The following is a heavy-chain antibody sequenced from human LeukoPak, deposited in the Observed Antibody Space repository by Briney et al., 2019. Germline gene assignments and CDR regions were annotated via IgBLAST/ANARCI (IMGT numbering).Heavy chain of an antibody. J-gene: IGHJ4*02. V-gene: IGHV3-48*02. Sequence: PGGSLRLSCAASGFTFISYAMSWVRQAPGKGLEWVSYISSSSNTIYYADSVKGRFTISRDNAKNSLYLQMNSLRDEDTAVYFCARVRIQDSSGYYFDYWGQGTLVTVSS. CDR1: GFTFISYA. D-gene: IGHD3-22*01. CDR3: ARVRIQDSSGYYFDY. CDR2: ISSSSNTI.